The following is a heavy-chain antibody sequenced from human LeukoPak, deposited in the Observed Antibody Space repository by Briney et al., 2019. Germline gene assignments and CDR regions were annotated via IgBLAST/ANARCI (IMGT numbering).Heavy chain of an antibody. CDR2: ISSSGSTI. D-gene: IGHD3-22*01. J-gene: IGHJ4*02. CDR3: ARYSHDSSGYHFDY. Sequence: PGGSLRLSCATSGFSFNDYYMSWIRQAPGKGLEWLSYISSSGSTIYYADSVTGRFTISRDNAKNSLYLQTSSLRAEDTAVYYCARYSHDSSGYHFDYWGQETLVTVSS. V-gene: IGHV3-11*01. CDR1: GFSFNDYY.